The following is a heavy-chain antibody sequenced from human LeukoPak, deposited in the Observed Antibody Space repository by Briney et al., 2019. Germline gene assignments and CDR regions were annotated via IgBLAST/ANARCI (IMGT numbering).Heavy chain of an antibody. CDR2: IYYSGST. V-gene: IGHV4-59*08. CDR3: AGYSPVGRYYDSSGYGDFDY. Sequence: TSETLSLTCTVSGGSISSYYWSWIRQPPGKGLEWIGYIYYSGSTNYNPSLKSRVTISVDTSKNQFSLKLSSVTAADTAVYYCAGYSPVGRYYDSSGYGDFDYWGQGTLVTVSS. J-gene: IGHJ4*02. D-gene: IGHD3-22*01. CDR1: GGSISSYY.